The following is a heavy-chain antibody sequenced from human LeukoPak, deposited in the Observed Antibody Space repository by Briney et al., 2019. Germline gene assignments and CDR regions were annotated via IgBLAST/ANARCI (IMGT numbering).Heavy chain of an antibody. V-gene: IGHV3-30*18. CDR2: ISYDGSNK. J-gene: IGHJ4*02. CDR1: GFTFSSYG. D-gene: IGHD5-12*01. CDR3: AKDPGSRWLSLYYFDY. Sequence: PGRSLRLSCAASGFTFSSYGMHWVRQAPGKGLEWVAVISYDGSNKYYADSVKGRFTISRDNSKNTLYLQMNGLRAEDTAVYYCAKDPGSRWLSLYYFDYWGQGTLVTVSS.